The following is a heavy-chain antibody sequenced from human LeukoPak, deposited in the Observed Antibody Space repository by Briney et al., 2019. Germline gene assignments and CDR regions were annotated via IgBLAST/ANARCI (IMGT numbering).Heavy chain of an antibody. Sequence: SETLSLTCTVSGGSISSSRYYWGWIRQPPGKGLEWIGSIYYSGSTYYNPSLKSRVTISVDTSKNQFSLKLSSVTAADTAVYYCARLAYSYGYPDYYFDYWGQGTLVTVSS. CDR1: GGSISSSRYY. V-gene: IGHV4-39*01. J-gene: IGHJ4*02. D-gene: IGHD5-18*01. CDR2: IYYSGST. CDR3: ARLAYSYGYPDYYFDY.